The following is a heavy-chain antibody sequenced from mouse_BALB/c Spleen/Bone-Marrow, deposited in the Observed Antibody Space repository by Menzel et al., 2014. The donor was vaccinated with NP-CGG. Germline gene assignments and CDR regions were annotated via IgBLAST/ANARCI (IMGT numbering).Heavy chain of an antibody. CDR2: ILPGSGST. CDR3: ARNYGNYVWFAN. Sequence: VQLQQSGAELMKPGASVKISCKATGYTFSRYWIEWVKQRPGHGLEWIGEILPGSGSTNYNEKFKGKATFTADTSSNSAYMQLSSLTSEDSAVYYCARNYGNYVWFANWGQGTLVTVSA. V-gene: IGHV1-9*01. J-gene: IGHJ3*01. CDR1: GYTFSRYW. D-gene: IGHD2-1*01.